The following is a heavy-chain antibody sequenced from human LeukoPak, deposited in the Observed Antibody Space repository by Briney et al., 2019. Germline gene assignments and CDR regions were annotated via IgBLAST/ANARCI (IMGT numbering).Heavy chain of an antibody. CDR3: ARGERGYSGYELNDY. J-gene: IGHJ4*02. CDR2: IIPILGTA. Sequence: SVKVSCKASGGTFSSYAISWVRQAPGQGLEWMGGIIPILGTANYAQKFQGRVTITADESTSTAYMELSSLRSEDTAVYYCARGERGYSGYELNDYWGQGTLVTVSS. V-gene: IGHV1-69*13. D-gene: IGHD5-12*01. CDR1: GGTFSSYA.